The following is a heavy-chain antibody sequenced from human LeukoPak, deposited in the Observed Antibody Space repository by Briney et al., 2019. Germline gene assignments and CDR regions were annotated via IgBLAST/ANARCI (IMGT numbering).Heavy chain of an antibody. CDR2: IYRSGDSI. Sequence: LSGGSLRLSCIACGFTFKSYVVNCPREAPGEGVVGLSLIYRSGDSISYADSVKGRFTISRDNSNNNLYLQMSSLRAEDTAMYYCAKDRGWELPAEAYWGQGILVTVSS. J-gene: IGHJ4*02. V-gene: IGHV3-23*01. CDR3: AKDRGWELPAEAY. CDR1: GFTFKSYV. D-gene: IGHD1-26*01.